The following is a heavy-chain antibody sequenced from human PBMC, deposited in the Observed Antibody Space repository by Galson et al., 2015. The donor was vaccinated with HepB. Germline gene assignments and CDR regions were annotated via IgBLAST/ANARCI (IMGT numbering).Heavy chain of an antibody. CDR2: INTGNGNT. V-gene: IGHV1-3*04. D-gene: IGHD1-26*01. CDR3: AKERAGATNAFEI. CDR1: GYTFTSYA. J-gene: IGHJ3*02. Sequence: SVKVSCKASGYTFTSYATHWVSQAPGQRLEWMGWINTGNGNTKYSEKFQGRVTLTADTSTNTVYMELSSLKSEDTALYYCAKERAGATNAFEIWGQGTLVTASS.